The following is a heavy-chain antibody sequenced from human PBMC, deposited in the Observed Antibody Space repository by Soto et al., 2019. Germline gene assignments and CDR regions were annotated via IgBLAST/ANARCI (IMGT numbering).Heavy chain of an antibody. Sequence: QLQLQESGSGLVKPSQTLSLTCAVSGDSITSGGYSWSWIRQPPGKGLEWIGNIFHTGSTSYNPSLKSRVIISVDRSKNQFSLNLNSVTAADTAVYYCARVGCRSTSCFTRWFDPWGQGTLVTVS. CDR3: ARVGCRSTSCFTRWFDP. CDR2: IFHTGST. V-gene: IGHV4-30-2*01. J-gene: IGHJ5*02. CDR1: GDSITSGGYS. D-gene: IGHD2-2*02.